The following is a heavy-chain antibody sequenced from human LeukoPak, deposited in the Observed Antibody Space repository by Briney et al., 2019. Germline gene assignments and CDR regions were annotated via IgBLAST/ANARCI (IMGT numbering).Heavy chain of an antibody. V-gene: IGHV3-49*04. Sequence: GGSLRLSCTASGFTFGDYAMSWVRQAPGEGLEWVGFIRSKAYGGTTEYAASVKGRFTISRDDSKSIAYLQMNSLKTEYTAVYYCTRDATVTTRFRYYYYYMDVGGKGTTVTISS. CDR3: TRDATVTTRFRYYYYYMDV. D-gene: IGHD4-17*01. CDR1: GFTFGDYA. J-gene: IGHJ6*03. CDR2: IRSKAYGGTT.